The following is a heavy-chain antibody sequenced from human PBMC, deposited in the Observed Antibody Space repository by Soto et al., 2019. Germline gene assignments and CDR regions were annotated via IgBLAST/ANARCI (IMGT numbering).Heavy chain of an antibody. CDR1: GGTFSSYA. CDR3: ARSEYRGYDLSLFCVY. Sequence: GASVKVSCKASGGTFSSYAISWVRQAPGQGLEWMGGIIPIFGTANYAQKFQGRVTITADESTSTAYMELSSLRSEDTAVYYCARSEYRGYDLSLFCVYWGQGTLVTVSS. V-gene: IGHV1-69*13. CDR2: IIPIFGTA. J-gene: IGHJ4*02. D-gene: IGHD5-12*01.